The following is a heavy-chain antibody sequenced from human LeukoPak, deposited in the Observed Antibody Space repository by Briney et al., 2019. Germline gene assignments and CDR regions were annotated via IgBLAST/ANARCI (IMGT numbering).Heavy chain of an antibody. Sequence: SETLSLTCTVSGGSISSYYWSWIRQPPGKGLEWIGYIYYSGSTNYNPSLKSRVTISVDTSKNQFSLKLSSVTAADTAVYYCARGDYVPHPYYFDYWGQGTLVTVSS. J-gene: IGHJ4*02. V-gene: IGHV4-59*01. CDR2: IYYSGST. CDR3: ARGDYVPHPYYFDY. CDR1: GGSISSYY. D-gene: IGHD4-17*01.